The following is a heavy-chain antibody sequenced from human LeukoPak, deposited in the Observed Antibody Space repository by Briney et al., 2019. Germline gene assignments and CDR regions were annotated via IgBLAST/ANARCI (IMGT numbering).Heavy chain of an antibody. CDR1: GGSISNYW. J-gene: IGHJ4*02. CDR2: VFDRGGT. V-gene: IGHV4-59*01. Sequence: SETLSLTCTVSGGSISNYWWSWIRQPPGKGLEWIGYVFDRGGTNYNPSLKSRVTISVDTSKKQFSLRLSSVTAADTAVYYCARGYSSSWNYFDYWGLGTLVTVSS. CDR3: ARGYSSSWNYFDY. D-gene: IGHD6-13*01.